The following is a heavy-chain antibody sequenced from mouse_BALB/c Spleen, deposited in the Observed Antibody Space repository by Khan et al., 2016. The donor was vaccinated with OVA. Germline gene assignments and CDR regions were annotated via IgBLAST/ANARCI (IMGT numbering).Heavy chain of an antibody. CDR2: INTETGEP. CDR3: AGRRHWYFDV. J-gene: IGHJ1*01. Sequence: QIQLVQSGPELKKPGETVKISCKASGYTFTDYSMHWVKQAPGKGLKWMGWINTETGEPTYADDFKGRFAFSLETSASTAYLQSNNLKNEDTATXCCAGRRHWYFDVWGAGTTVTVSS. V-gene: IGHV9-2-1*01. CDR1: GYTFTDYS.